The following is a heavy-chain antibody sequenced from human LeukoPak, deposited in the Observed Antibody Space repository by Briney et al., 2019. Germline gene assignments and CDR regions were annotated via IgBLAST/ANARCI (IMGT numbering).Heavy chain of an antibody. CDR3: AKSRYQLALNNWLDP. CDR2: ISGSGGST. CDR1: GFTFSSYA. Sequence: GGSLRLSCAASGFTFSSYARSWVRQAPGKGLEWVSAISGSGGSTYYADSVKGRFTISRDNSKNTLYLQMNSLRAEDTAVYYCAKSRYQLALNNWLDPWGQGTLVTVSS. D-gene: IGHD2-2*01. J-gene: IGHJ5*02. V-gene: IGHV3-23*01.